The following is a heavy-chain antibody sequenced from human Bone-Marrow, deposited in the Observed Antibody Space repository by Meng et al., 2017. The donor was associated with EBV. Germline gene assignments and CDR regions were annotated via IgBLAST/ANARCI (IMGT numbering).Heavy chain of an antibody. Sequence: VRRQPWGSGLLKPSEALSLTCAVYGGSFSGYYWSWIPQPPGKGLEWIGEINHSGSTNYNPSLKSRVTISVDTSKNQFSLKLSSVTAADTAVYYCASQIRYGDYDEGGFDYWGQGTLVTVSS. J-gene: IGHJ4*02. D-gene: IGHD4-17*01. CDR2: INHSGST. CDR3: ASQIRYGDYDEGGFDY. CDR1: GGSFSGYY. V-gene: IGHV4-34*01.